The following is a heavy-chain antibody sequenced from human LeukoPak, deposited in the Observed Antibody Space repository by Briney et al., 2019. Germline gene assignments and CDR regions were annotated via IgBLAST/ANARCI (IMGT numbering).Heavy chain of an antibody. J-gene: IGHJ4*02. CDR1: GDSITSYF. V-gene: IGHV4-4*07. D-gene: IGHD3-10*01. CDR2: ISTTVST. Sequence: SETLSLTCTVSGDSITSYFWNWVRQPAGKGLEWIGRISTTVSTDYNPSLESRITLSVDTSRNQVSLRLTSVIAADTALYYCARGRDAFYHWGQGTLVTVSS. CDR3: ARGRDAFYH.